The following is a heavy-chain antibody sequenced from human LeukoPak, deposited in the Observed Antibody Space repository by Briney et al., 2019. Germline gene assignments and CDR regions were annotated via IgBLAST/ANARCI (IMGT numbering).Heavy chain of an antibody. D-gene: IGHD3-16*02. CDR2: IYYSGST. CDR1: GGSFSGYY. Sequence: SETLSLTCAVYGGSFSGYYWSWIRQPPGKGLEWIGSIYYSGSTYYNPSLKSRVSISVDPSRSQFSLKLTSVTAADTAVYYCATHPLLDYWGQGSLVTVSS. V-gene: IGHV4-59*08. CDR3: ATHPLLDY. J-gene: IGHJ4*02.